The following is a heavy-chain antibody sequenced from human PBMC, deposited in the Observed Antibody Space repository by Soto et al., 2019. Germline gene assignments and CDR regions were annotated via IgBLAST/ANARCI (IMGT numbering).Heavy chain of an antibody. V-gene: IGHV4-34*01. CDR3: ARIPHGGNSGYFDY. J-gene: IGHJ4*02. CDR2: INHSGST. CDR1: GGSFSGYY. Sequence: PSETLSLTCAVYGGSFSGYYWSWIRQPPGKGLEWIGEINHSGSTNYNPSLKSRVTISVDTSKNQFSLKLSSVTAADTAVYYCARIPHGGNSGYFDYWGQGTLVTVSS. D-gene: IGHD2-21*02.